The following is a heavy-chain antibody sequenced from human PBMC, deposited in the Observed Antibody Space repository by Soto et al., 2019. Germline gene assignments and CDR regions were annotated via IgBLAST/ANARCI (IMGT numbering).Heavy chain of an antibody. J-gene: IGHJ4*02. Sequence: QVQLVQSGAEVKNPGTSVKVSCKTSGYTFTSAGISWVRQAPGQGLEWMGWISAYNGNTTYAQKVQGRVTMTTDTSTSTDYMELRSLTSDDTAVYYCARDLDGSGSYYTDYWGQGTLVTVAS. V-gene: IGHV1-18*01. CDR3: ARDLDGSGSYYTDY. CDR2: ISAYNGNT. D-gene: IGHD3-10*01. CDR1: GYTFTSAG.